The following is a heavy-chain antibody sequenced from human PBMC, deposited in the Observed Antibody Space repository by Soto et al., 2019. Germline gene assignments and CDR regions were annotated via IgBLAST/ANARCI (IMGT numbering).Heavy chain of an antibody. CDR3: ARDQEIAAAGTYDYYYYGMDV. CDR1: GGSISSGGYY. J-gene: IGHJ6*02. D-gene: IGHD6-13*01. V-gene: IGHV4-31*03. CDR2: IYYSGST. Sequence: NPSETLSLTCTVSGGSISSGGYYWSWIRQHPGKGLEWIGYIYYSGSTYYNPSLKSRVTISVDTSKNQFSLKLSSVTAADTAVYYCARDQEIAAAGTYDYYYYGMDVWGQGTTVTVSS.